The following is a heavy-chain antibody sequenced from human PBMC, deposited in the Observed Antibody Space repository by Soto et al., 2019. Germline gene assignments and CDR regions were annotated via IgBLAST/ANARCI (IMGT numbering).Heavy chain of an antibody. CDR1: GFTFSSYA. Sequence: GGSLRLSCAASGFTFSSYAMSWVRQAPGKGLEWVSAISGSGGSTYYADSVKGRFTISRDNSKNTLYLQMNSLRAEDTAVYYCAKDPPHPYCSSTSCYGRFFDYWGQGTLVTVSS. CDR3: AKDPPHPYCSSTSCYGRFFDY. J-gene: IGHJ4*02. D-gene: IGHD2-2*01. V-gene: IGHV3-23*01. CDR2: ISGSGGST.